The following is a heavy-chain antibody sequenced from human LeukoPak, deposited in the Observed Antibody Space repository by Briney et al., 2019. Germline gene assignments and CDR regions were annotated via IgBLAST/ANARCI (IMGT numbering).Heavy chain of an antibody. CDR1: GGSISSSNW. D-gene: IGHD2-15*01. CDR2: IYYSGST. Sequence: NPSETLSLTCAVSGGSISSSNWWSWVRQPPGKGLEWIGYIYYSGSTNYNPSLKSRVTISVDTSKNQFSLKLSSVTAADTAVYYCARSLLRYCSGGSCEDYYYYYMDVWGKGTTVTISS. J-gene: IGHJ6*03. V-gene: IGHV4-4*02. CDR3: ARSLLRYCSGGSCEDYYYYYMDV.